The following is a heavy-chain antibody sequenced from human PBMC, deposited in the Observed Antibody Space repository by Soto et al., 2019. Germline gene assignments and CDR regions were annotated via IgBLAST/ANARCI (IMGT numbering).Heavy chain of an antibody. CDR1: GGTFSSYA. Sequence: QVQLVQSGAEVKKPGSSVKVSCKASGGTFSSYAISWVRQAPGQGLEWMGGIIPIFGTANYAQKFQGRVKITADESTSRAYMELSSLGSEDKAVYYRARGMTTVPDYYYYGMDVWGQGTTVTVSS. CDR3: ARGMTTVPDYYYYGMDV. D-gene: IGHD4-4*01. V-gene: IGHV1-69*12. J-gene: IGHJ6*02. CDR2: IIPIFGTA.